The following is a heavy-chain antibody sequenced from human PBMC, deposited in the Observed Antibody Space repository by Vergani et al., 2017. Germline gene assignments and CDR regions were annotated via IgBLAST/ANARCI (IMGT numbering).Heavy chain of an antibody. CDR1: GGTFSSYA. CDR2: IIPILGIA. D-gene: IGHD3-22*01. CDR3: ARGPYYYDSSGYYLELDY. Sequence: QVQLVQSGAEVKKPGASVKVSCKASGGTFSSYAISWVRQAPGQGLEWMGRIIPILGIANYAQKFQGRVTITADESTSTAYMELSSLRSEDTAVYYCARGPYYYDSSGYYLELDYWGQGTLVTVSS. V-gene: IGHV1-69*04. J-gene: IGHJ4*02.